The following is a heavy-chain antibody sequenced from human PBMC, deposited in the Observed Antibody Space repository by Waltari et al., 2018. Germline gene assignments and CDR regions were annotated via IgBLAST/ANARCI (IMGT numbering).Heavy chain of an antibody. Sequence: QVQLVQSGAEVKKPGASVKISCKASGYTFTAYYMHWVRPAPGQGLEWMGWVNPKSGSTRFAQKFEGRVTMTSDTSIKTAYMELRTLRSDDTAVYYCAREGGGSTWFDYWGQGTLVTVSS. J-gene: IGHJ4*02. CDR3: AREGGGSTWFDY. V-gene: IGHV1-2*02. D-gene: IGHD6-13*01. CDR1: GYTFTAYY. CDR2: VNPKSGST.